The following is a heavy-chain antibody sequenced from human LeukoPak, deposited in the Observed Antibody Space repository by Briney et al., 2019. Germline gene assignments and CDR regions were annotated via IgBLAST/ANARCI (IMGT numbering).Heavy chain of an antibody. J-gene: IGHJ3*02. CDR2: IYHSGST. V-gene: IGHV4-4*02. D-gene: IGHD1-1*01. CDR3: ARHKRLERRGGHAFDI. CDR1: GGSISSSNW. Sequence: PSGTLSLTCAVSGGSISSSNWWSWVRQPPGKGLEWIGEIYHSGSTNYNPSLKSRVTISVDTSKNQFSLKLSSVTAADTAVYYCARHKRLERRGGHAFDIWGQGTMVTVSS.